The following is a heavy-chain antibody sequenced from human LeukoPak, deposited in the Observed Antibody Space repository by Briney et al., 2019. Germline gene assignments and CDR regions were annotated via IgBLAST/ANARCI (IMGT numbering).Heavy chain of an antibody. CDR1: GGTFSSYA. CDR2: IIPIFGTA. CDR3: AWGYQPDYYYMDV. V-gene: IGHV1-69*05. J-gene: IGHJ6*03. Sequence: GASVKVSCKASGGTFSSYAISWVRQAPGQGLEWMGGIIPIFGTANYAQKFQGRVTITTDESTSTAYMELSSLRSEDTAVYYCAWGYQPDYYYMDVWGKGTTVTVSS. D-gene: IGHD2-2*01.